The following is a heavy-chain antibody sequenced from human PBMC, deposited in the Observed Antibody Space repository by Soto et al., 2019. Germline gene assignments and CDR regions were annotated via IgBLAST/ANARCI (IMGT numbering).Heavy chain of an antibody. CDR1: GYTFTGYY. Sequence: GASVKVSCKASGYTFTGYYMHWVRQAPGQGLEWMGWINPNSGGTNYAQKFQGWVTMTRDTSISTAYMELSRLRSDDTAVYYCAREGHTAMDHYYFDYWGQGALVTVSS. V-gene: IGHV1-2*04. CDR2: INPNSGGT. CDR3: AREGHTAMDHYYFDY. J-gene: IGHJ4*02. D-gene: IGHD5-18*01.